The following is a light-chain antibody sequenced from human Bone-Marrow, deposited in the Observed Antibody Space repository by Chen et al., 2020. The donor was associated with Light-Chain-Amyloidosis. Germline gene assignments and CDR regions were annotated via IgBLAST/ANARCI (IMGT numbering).Light chain of an antibody. Sequence: QSALTQPASVSGSPGQSLTIPFTGTNSDVGAYNYVSWYQQHPGEAPKLMIYDVSNRPSGVSNRFSGSKSGNTASLTISGLQAGDEANYYCSSYTSSSTRVFGGGTKLTVL. CDR3: SSYTSSSTRV. CDR2: DVS. CDR1: NSDVGAYNY. J-gene: IGLJ2*01. V-gene: IGLV2-14*03.